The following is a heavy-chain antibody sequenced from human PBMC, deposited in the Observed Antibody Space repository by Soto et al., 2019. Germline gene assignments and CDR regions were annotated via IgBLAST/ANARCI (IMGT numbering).Heavy chain of an antibody. D-gene: IGHD6-13*01. CDR3: ARGSSSSWYSLAYNWFDP. CDR2: INAGNGNT. CDR1: GYTFTSYA. Sequence: QVQLVQSGAEVKKPGASVKVSCKASGYTFTSYAMHWVRQAPGQRLEWMGWINAGNGNTKYSQKFQGRVTITRDTSASTAYMELISLRSEDTAVYYCARGSSSSWYSLAYNWFDPWGQGTLVTVSS. V-gene: IGHV1-3*01. J-gene: IGHJ5*02.